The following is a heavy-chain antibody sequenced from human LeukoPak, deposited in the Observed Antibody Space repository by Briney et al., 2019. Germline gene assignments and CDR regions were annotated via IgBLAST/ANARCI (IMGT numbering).Heavy chain of an antibody. J-gene: IGHJ4*02. D-gene: IGHD3-10*01. CDR1: GFTFSSYS. Sequence: GGSLRLSCAASGFTFSSYSMNWVRQAPGKGLEWVSSISSSSSYKYYADSVKGRFTISRDNAKNSLYLQMNSLRAEDTAVYYCARDMVRGVIIGNFDYWGQGTLVTVSS. CDR2: ISSSSSYK. CDR3: ARDMVRGVIIGNFDY. V-gene: IGHV3-21*01.